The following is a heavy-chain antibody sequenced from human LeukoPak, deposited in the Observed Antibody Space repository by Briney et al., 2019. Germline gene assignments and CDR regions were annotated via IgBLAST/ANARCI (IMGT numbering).Heavy chain of an antibody. V-gene: IGHV4-4*07. CDR1: GGSISRYY. CDR2: IYTSGST. D-gene: IGHD3-22*01. CDR3: ARVAQYPTAPYDSSGYRHYYFDY. J-gene: IGHJ4*02. Sequence: SETLSLTCTVSGGSISRYYWSWIRQPAGKGLEWIGRIYTSGSTNYNPSLKSRVTMSVDTSKNQFSLKLSSVTAADTAVYYCARVAQYPTAPYDSSGYRHYYFDYWGQGTLVTVSS.